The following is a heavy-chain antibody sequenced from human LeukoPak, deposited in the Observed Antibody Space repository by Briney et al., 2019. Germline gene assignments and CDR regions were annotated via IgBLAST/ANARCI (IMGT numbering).Heavy chain of an antibody. J-gene: IGHJ4*02. Sequence: SSETLSLTCAVSGVSISSNLWWTWVRQPPGKGLEWIAEIHHSGSINYNPSLKSRVTISVDTSKNQSSLKLSSVTAADTAVYYCARTDFWSGYYGWGQGTLVTVSS. V-gene: IGHV4-4*02. CDR2: IHHSGSI. D-gene: IGHD3-3*01. CDR1: GVSISSNLW. CDR3: ARTDFWSGYYG.